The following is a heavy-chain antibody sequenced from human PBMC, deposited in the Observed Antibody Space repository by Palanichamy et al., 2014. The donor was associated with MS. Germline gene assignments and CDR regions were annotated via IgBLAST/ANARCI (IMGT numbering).Heavy chain of an antibody. CDR1: EFTFTFTKYA. V-gene: IGHV3-23*01. D-gene: IGHD1-26*01. Sequence: EVQLLESGGGLVQPGGSLRLSCAASEFTFTFTKYAMTWVRQAPGKGLEWVSGISPSGDSTYYADSVRGRFTISRDNSKKTLDLRMNSLRGDDTAVYYCAKDFGSGSPYFYYGMNVWGQGTTVTVSS. CDR2: ISPSGDST. CDR3: AKDFGSGSPYFYYGMNV. J-gene: IGHJ6*02.